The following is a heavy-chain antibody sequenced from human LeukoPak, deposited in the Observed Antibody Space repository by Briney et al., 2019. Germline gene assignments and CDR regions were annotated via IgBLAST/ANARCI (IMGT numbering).Heavy chain of an antibody. J-gene: IGHJ6*02. Sequence: PSDTLSLTCSVCGRSLSRYYWSWIRQPPGKGLEWVGYIYYSGSTNYNPSLKSRVTISVDTSKNQFSLKLSSVTAADTAVYYCARLLTPYYYYGMDVWGQGTTVTVSS. CDR2: IYYSGST. CDR1: GRSLSRYY. V-gene: IGHV4-59*07. CDR3: ARLLTPYYYYGMDV.